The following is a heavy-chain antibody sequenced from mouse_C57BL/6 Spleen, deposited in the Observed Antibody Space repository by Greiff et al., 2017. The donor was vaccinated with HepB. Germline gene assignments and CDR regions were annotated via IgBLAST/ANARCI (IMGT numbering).Heavy chain of an antibody. CDR1: GYSITSGYY. CDR2: ISYDGSN. Sequence: ESGPGLVKPSQSLSLTCSVTGYSITSGYYWNWIRQFPGNKLEWMGYISYDGSNNYNPSLKNRISITRDTSKNQFFLKLNSVTTEDTATYYCARDSHYYAMDYWGQGTSVTVSS. V-gene: IGHV3-6*01. J-gene: IGHJ4*01. CDR3: ARDSHYYAMDY. D-gene: IGHD6-1*01.